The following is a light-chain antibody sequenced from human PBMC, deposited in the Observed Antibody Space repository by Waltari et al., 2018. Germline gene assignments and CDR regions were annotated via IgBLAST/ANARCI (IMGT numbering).Light chain of an antibody. CDR3: QSADSSGSVV. V-gene: IGLV3-25*03. CDR2: KDS. J-gene: IGLJ2*01. CDR1: ALSKQY. Sequence: SFELTQPPSLSVSPGQTARITCSGDALSKQYAHWHQQRPSLAPLLVIYKDSERPSGIPERFSGSSSGTTVTLTISGVQAEDEADYYCQSADSSGSVVFGGGTKLTVL.